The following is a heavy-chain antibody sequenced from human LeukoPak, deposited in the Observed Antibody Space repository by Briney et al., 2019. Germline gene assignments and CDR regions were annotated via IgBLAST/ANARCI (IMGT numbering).Heavy chain of an antibody. J-gene: IGHJ4*02. V-gene: IGHV3-23*01. CDR3: AKGGHDFNPFYW. CDR1: GFTFSTSA. Sequence: GGSLGLSCAASGFTFSTSAMGWVRQAPGKGLEWVSSIKGGGGDPFYADSVKGRFTISRDNSKNTLFLQLNSLRADDSAVYYCAKGGHDFNPFYWWGQGTLVTVSS. D-gene: IGHD2-21*02. CDR2: IKGGGGDP.